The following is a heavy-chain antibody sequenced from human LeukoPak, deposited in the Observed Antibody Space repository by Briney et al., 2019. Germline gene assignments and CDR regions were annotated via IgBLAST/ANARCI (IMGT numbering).Heavy chain of an antibody. CDR2: IRQDGSVK. CDR3: ASSHDSSGND. CDR1: GFNFGTYW. D-gene: IGHD3-22*01. V-gene: IGHV3-7*01. J-gene: IGHJ4*02. Sequence: PGGSLRLSCAASGFNFGTYWMSSVRQAPGKGLEWLANIRQDGSVKFYVDSVKGRFTISRDNAKSSLYLQMNSLRVEDTAVYYCASSHDSSGNDWGQGTLVTVSS.